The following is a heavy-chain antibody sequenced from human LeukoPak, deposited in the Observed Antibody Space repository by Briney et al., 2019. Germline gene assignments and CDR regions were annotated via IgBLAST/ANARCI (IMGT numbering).Heavy chain of an antibody. J-gene: IGHJ4*02. Sequence: SETLSLTCAVYGGSFSGYYWSWIRQPPGKGLGWIGEINHSGSTNYNPSLKSRVTISVDTSKNQFSLKLSSVTAADTAVYYCARGLSWSGLRYFDYWGQGTLVTVSS. V-gene: IGHV4-34*01. D-gene: IGHD6-25*01. CDR2: INHSGST. CDR3: ARGLSWSGLRYFDY. CDR1: GGSFSGYY.